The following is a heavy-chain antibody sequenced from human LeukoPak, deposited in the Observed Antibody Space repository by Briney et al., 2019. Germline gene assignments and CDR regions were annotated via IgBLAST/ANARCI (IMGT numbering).Heavy chain of an antibody. Sequence: KPSETLSLTCTVSGGSISTYYWSWIRQPAGKGLEWIGRIYTTGSTNYNPSLKGRVIMSLDTSKKQFSLKLSSVTAADTAVYYCALQYFYDSRIYYDGAFDYWGQGTLVTVSS. D-gene: IGHD3-22*01. CDR2: IYTTGST. V-gene: IGHV4-4*07. J-gene: IGHJ4*02. CDR1: GGSISTYY. CDR3: ALQYFYDSRIYYDGAFDY.